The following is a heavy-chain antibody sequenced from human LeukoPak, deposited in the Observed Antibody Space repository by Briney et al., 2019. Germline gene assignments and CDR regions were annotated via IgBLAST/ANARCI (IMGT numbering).Heavy chain of an antibody. J-gene: IGHJ5*02. D-gene: IGHD3/OR15-3a*01. CDR2: INHSGST. Sequence: GSLRLSCAASGFTFSSYAMSWVRQAPGKGLEWIGEINHSGSTNYNPSLKSRVTISVDTSKNQFSLKLSSVTAADTAVYYCARGVWTRWFDPWGQGTLVTVSS. CDR1: GFTFSSYA. CDR3: ARGVWTRWFDP. V-gene: IGHV4-34*01.